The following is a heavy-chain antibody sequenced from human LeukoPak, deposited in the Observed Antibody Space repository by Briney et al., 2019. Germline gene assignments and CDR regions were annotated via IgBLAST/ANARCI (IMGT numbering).Heavy chain of an antibody. Sequence: ASVKVSCKASGGTFSGYAISWVRQAPGQGLEWMGGIIPIFGTPNYAQEFQGRVTIATDESTSTAYMELSSLRSEDTAVYYCARRPGIAVAGTNGMDVWGQGTTVTVSS. CDR1: GGTFSGYA. D-gene: IGHD6-19*01. CDR2: IIPIFGTP. J-gene: IGHJ6*02. V-gene: IGHV1-69*05. CDR3: ARRPGIAVAGTNGMDV.